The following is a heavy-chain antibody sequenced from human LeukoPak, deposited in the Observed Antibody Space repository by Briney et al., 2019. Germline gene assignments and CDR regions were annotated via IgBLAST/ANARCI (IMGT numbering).Heavy chain of an antibody. CDR2: IKQDGSEK. J-gene: IGHJ4*02. V-gene: IGHV3-7*01. CDR1: GFTFSSYW. Sequence: GGSLRLSCAASGFTFSSYWMSWVRQAPGKGLEWVANIKQDGSEKYYVDSVKGRFTISRDNAKNSLYLQMNSLRAEDTAVYYCARGPPPITIFGVVISSTSYYFDYWGQGTLVTVSS. CDR3: ARGPPPITIFGVVISSTSYYFDY. D-gene: IGHD3-3*01.